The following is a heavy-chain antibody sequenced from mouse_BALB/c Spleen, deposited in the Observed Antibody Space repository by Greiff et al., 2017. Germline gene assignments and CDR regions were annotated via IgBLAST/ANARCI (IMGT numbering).Heavy chain of an antibody. CDR2: IYPGDGDT. Sequence: VKLVESGAELVRPGSSVKISCKASGYAFSSYWMNWVKQRPGQGLEWIGQIYPGDGDTNYNGKFKGQATLTADKSSSTAYMQLSSLTSEDSAVYFCARGGDYGRYAMDYWGQGTSVTVSS. D-gene: IGHD2-4*01. J-gene: IGHJ4*01. CDR3: ARGGDYGRYAMDY. V-gene: IGHV1-80*01. CDR1: GYAFSSYW.